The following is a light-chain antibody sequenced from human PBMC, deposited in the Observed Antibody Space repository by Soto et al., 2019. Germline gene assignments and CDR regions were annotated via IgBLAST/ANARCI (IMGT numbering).Light chain of an antibody. CDR1: QSVNDY. J-gene: IGKJ2*01. CDR3: QQSFSPPYI. CDR2: AAS. V-gene: IGKV1-39*01. Sequence: DFQVTQSPSSLSASVGDRVTITCRASQSVNDYLNWYQQRPGKAPRLLIYAASTLHSGVPSRFSGSGFGTDFSLTITSLQPEDFATYYCQQSFSPPYIFGQGTKVDIK.